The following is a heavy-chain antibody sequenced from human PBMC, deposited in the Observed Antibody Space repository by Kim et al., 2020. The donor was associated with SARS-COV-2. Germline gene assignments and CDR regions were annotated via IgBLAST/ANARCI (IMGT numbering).Heavy chain of an antibody. CDR3: ALIGCSSTSCYYYYGMDV. CDR2: ISSSSSYI. D-gene: IGHD2-2*01. J-gene: IGHJ6*02. Sequence: GSLRLSCAASGFTFSSYSMNWVRQAPGKGLEWVSSISSSSSYIYYADSVKGRFTISRDNAKNSLYLQMNSLRAEDTAVYYCALIGCSSTSCYYYYGMDVWGQGTTVTVSS. V-gene: IGHV3-21*01. CDR1: GFTFSSYS.